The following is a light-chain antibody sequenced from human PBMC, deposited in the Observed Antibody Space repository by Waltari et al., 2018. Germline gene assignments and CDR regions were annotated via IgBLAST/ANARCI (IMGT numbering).Light chain of an antibody. Sequence: EIVMTQSPATLSVSPGERATLSCRASQSVSSNLAWYQQKPGQAPRVLIYGASTRATGTPARFSGSGSGTDFTLTINSLQTEDVAVYYCQQHYSEPITFGQGTRLEI. V-gene: IGKV3D-15*01. CDR2: GAS. CDR3: QQHYSEPIT. CDR1: QSVSSN. J-gene: IGKJ5*01.